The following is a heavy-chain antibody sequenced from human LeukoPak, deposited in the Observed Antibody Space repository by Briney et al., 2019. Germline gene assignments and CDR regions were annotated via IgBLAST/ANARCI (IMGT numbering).Heavy chain of an antibody. V-gene: IGHV3-30*18. D-gene: IGHD6-19*01. J-gene: IGHJ4*02. CDR1: GFAFSDYG. CDR3: AKSNSGWYVPPSD. CDR2: ISYDGSNA. Sequence: PGRSLRLSCAVSGFAFSDYGMHWVRQAPGQRPARLAVISYDGSNAYYADSVKGRFTISRDNSKNTLSLQMDSLRAEDTAVYYCAKSNSGWYVPPSDWGQGTLVSVSS.